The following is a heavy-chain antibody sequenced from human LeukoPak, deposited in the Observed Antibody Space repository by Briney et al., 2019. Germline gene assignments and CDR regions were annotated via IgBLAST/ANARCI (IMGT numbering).Heavy chain of an antibody. CDR2: ISASGGSA. J-gene: IGHJ4*02. Sequence: GGSLRLSCVVSGFTFSTSWMAWVRQAPGKGLEWVSTISASGGSANYADSVKGRFTISRDNSKNTLYLQMNSLRAEDTALYYCAKSSPRRCSSTTCPFDYWGQGTLVTVSS. D-gene: IGHD2-2*01. CDR3: AKSSPRRCSSTTCPFDY. CDR1: GFTFSTSW. V-gene: IGHV3-23*01.